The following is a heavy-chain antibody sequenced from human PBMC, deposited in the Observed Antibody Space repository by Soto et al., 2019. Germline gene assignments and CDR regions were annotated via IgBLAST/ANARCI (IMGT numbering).Heavy chain of an antibody. CDR3: AKPSIFGCGSVCGMGV. J-gene: IGHJ6*02. CDR1: GFTFSSYA. V-gene: IGHV3-23*01. CDR2: ISGSGPGT. Sequence: GGSLRLSCAASGFTFSSYAMGWVRQAPGEGLEWISTISGSGPGTYYADSVKGRFTISRDNSKNTLYMQMNSLTAEDPAVYYFAKPSIFGCGSVCGMGVWGQGTTVTVSS. D-gene: IGHD3-3*01.